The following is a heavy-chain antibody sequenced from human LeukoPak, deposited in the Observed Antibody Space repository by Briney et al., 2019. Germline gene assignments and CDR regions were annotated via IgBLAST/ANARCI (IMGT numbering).Heavy chain of an antibody. J-gene: IGHJ4*02. Sequence: HAGGSLRLSCAASGLTFSSYWMNWVRQAPGKGLVWVSRIASDGSSTTYADSVKGRFSISRDNAKNTLYLQMNSLRVEDTAVYYCARGRPHGNDHWGQGTLVTVSS. CDR3: ARGRPHGNDH. V-gene: IGHV3-74*01. D-gene: IGHD4-23*01. CDR2: IASDGSST. CDR1: GLTFSSYW.